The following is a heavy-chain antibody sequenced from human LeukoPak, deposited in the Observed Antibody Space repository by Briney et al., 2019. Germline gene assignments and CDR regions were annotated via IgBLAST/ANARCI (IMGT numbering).Heavy chain of an antibody. V-gene: IGHV3-74*01. CDR1: GFTFSNYW. CDR3: AVPPPPGFSYGENLFDY. D-gene: IGHD5-18*01. CDR2: INSAGSST. J-gene: IGHJ4*02. Sequence: GGSLRLSCAASGFTFSNYWMHWVRQAPGKGLVWVSRINSAGSSTSYADSVKGRFTISRDNAKNTLYLQMNSLRVEDTAVYYCAVPPPPGFSYGENLFDYWGQGTLVTVSS.